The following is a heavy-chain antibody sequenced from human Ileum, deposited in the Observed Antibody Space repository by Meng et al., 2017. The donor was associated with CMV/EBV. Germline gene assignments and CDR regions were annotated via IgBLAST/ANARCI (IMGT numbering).Heavy chain of an antibody. CDR2: IIPIFGTA. Sequence: SVKVSCKASGGTFSSYAISWVRQAPGQGLEWMGGIIPIFGTANYAQKFQGRVTITTDESTSTAYMELSSLRSEDTAVYYCARELRVNYYGSGENLYYFDYWGQGTLVTGAS. CDR1: GGTFSSYA. V-gene: IGHV1-69*05. CDR3: ARELRVNYYGSGENLYYFDY. D-gene: IGHD3-10*01. J-gene: IGHJ4*02.